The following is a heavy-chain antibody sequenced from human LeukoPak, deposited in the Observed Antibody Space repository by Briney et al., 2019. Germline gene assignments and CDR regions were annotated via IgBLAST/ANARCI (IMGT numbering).Heavy chain of an antibody. CDR2: FDPEDGET. Sequence: ASVKVSCKVSGYTLTELSMHLVRQAPGKGLEWMGGFDPEDGETIYAQKFQGRVTMTEDTSTDTAYMELSSLRSEDTAVYYCATASLAVAGRFDYWGQGTLVTVSS. CDR3: ATASLAVAGRFDY. V-gene: IGHV1-24*01. CDR1: GYTLTELS. D-gene: IGHD6-13*01. J-gene: IGHJ4*02.